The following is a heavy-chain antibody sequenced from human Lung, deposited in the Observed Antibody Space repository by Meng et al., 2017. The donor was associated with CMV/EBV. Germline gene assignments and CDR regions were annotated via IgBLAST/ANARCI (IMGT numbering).Heavy chain of an antibody. CDR1: GFTFSGYG. J-gene: IGHJ4*02. Sequence: GESLKISCAASGFTFSGYGMSWVRQAPGKGLEWVSVMYSGGSSTFYADSVQGRFTISRDESKNTLYLQMNSLRAEDTALYYCAKCSSTSCRYFDYWGQGTLVTVSS. CDR3: AKCSSTSCRYFDY. V-gene: IGHV3-23*03. D-gene: IGHD2-2*01. CDR2: MYSGGSST.